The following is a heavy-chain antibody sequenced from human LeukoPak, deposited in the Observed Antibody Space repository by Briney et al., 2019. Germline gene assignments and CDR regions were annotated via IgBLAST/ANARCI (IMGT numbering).Heavy chain of an antibody. J-gene: IGHJ3*02. CDR1: GFTFSSYA. CDR3: ASLPLSRTDAFDI. D-gene: IGHD1-14*01. V-gene: IGHV3-30-3*01. Sequence: PGGSLRLSCAASGFTFSSYAMHWVRQAPGKGLEWVAVISYDGSNKYYADSVKGRFTISRDNSKNTLYLQMNSLRAEDTAVYYCASLPLSRTDAFDIWGQGTMVTVSS. CDR2: ISYDGSNK.